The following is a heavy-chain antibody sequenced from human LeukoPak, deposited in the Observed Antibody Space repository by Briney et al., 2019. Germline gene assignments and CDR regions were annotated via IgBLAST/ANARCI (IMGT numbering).Heavy chain of an antibody. CDR2: ISGSGGST. V-gene: IGHV3-23*01. Sequence: GGTLRLSCAASGFTFSSYGMSWVRQAPGKGLEWVSAISGSGGSTYYADSVKGRFTISRDNSKNTLYLQMNSLRAEDTAVYYCASSGSYYAAGGTYYFDYWGQGTLVTVSS. D-gene: IGHD1-26*01. CDR3: ASSGSYYAAGGTYYFDY. CDR1: GFTFSSYG. J-gene: IGHJ4*02.